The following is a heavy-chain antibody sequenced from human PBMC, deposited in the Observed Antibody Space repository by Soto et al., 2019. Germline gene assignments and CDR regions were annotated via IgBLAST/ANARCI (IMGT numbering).Heavy chain of an antibody. CDR2: ISGSGGST. Sequence: PVGSLRLSCAASGFTFSSYAMSWVRQAPGKGLEWVSAISGSGGSTYYADSVKGRFTISRDNSKNTLYLQMNSLRAEDTAVYYCATGSSGSPSYNWFDPWGQGTLVTVSS. V-gene: IGHV3-23*01. D-gene: IGHD3-22*01. CDR3: ATGSSGSPSYNWFDP. J-gene: IGHJ5*02. CDR1: GFTFSSYA.